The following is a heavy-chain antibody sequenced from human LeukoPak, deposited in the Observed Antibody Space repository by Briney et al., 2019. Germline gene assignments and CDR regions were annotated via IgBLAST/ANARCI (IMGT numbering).Heavy chain of an antibody. Sequence: PGGSLRLSCAASGFTFSSFAMTWVRQAPGKGLEWVSSISSSGGVTYYADFVKRRFAISRANSKSTLYLQMDSLRGDDTAVYYCGKWVGDVSPLNFYHGMDVWGQGATVTVSS. CDR1: GFTFSSFA. CDR2: ISSSGGVT. D-gene: IGHD3-10*01. J-gene: IGHJ6*02. CDR3: GKWVGDVSPLNFYHGMDV. V-gene: IGHV3-23*01.